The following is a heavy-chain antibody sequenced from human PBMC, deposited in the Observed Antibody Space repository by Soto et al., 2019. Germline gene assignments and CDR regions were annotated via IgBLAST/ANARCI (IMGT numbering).Heavy chain of an antibody. CDR3: ARAADYVGSWAFDI. J-gene: IGHJ3*02. Sequence: EVQLVESGGGLVQTGGSLRLSCAASGFTVSYYWMHWVRQAPGKGLVWVSRIHSDGSTTSYADSVKGRFTISRDNAKNTLYLQMNSLRAEDTAVYYCARAADYVGSWAFDIWGQGTMVTVSS. D-gene: IGHD4-17*01. V-gene: IGHV3-74*01. CDR1: GFTVSYYW. CDR2: IHSDGSTT.